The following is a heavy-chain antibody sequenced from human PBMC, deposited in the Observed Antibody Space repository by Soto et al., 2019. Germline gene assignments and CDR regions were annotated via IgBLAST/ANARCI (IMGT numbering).Heavy chain of an antibody. V-gene: IGHV3-11*01. CDR3: ANTGEYNWFDP. CDR1: VFTCSDYY. CDR2: ISSSGSTI. Sequence: SLRLSCSASVFTCSDYYMSWIRQAPGKGLEWVSYISSSGSTIYYADSVKGRFTISRDNAKNSLYLQMNSLRAEDTAVYYCANTGEYNWFDPWGQGTLVTVSS. J-gene: IGHJ5*02. D-gene: IGHD3-10*01.